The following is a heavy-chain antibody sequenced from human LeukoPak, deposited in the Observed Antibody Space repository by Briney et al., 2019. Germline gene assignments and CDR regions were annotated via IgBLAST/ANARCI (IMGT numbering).Heavy chain of an antibody. Sequence: SETLSLTCTVSGGSISSGGYYWNWIRQHPGKGLEWIGCMYYSGITYYNSSLKSRVTIAVDTSKNQFSLNLSSVTAADTAVYYCAEKDGTLWGQGILVTVAS. CDR2: MYYSGIT. D-gene: IGHD1/OR15-1a*01. CDR3: AEKDGTL. V-gene: IGHV4-31*03. J-gene: IGHJ4*02. CDR1: GGSISSGGYY.